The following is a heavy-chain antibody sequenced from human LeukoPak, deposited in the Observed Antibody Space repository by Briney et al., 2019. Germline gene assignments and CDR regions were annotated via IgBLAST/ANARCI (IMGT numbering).Heavy chain of an antibody. CDR3: ARIVAGGAFDI. CDR1: GFTFRNAW. CDR2: ISYDGSNK. V-gene: IGHV3-30*14. J-gene: IGHJ3*02. D-gene: IGHD1-26*01. Sequence: PGGSLRLSCVAPGFTFRNAWMSWVRQAPGKGLEWVAVISYDGSNKYYADSVKGRFTISRDNSKNTLYLQMNSLRAEDTAVYYCARIVAGGAFDIWGQGTMVTVSS.